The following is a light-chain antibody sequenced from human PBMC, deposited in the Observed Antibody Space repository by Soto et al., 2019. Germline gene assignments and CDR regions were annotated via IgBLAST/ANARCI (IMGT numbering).Light chain of an antibody. J-gene: IGKJ4*01. V-gene: IGKV3-11*01. Sequence: EIVLTQSPATLSLSPGERATISCRASQSVSSYLAWYQQKPGQAPRLLIYDASNRATGIPARFSGSGSGTDFTLTISSLEPEDFAVYYCQQRSNWPRRLTFGGGTKVDIK. CDR3: QQRSNWPRRLT. CDR1: QSVSSY. CDR2: DAS.